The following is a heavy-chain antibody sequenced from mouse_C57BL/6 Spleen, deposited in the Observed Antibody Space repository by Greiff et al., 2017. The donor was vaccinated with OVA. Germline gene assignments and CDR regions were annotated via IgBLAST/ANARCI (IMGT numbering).Heavy chain of an antibody. V-gene: IGHV1-5*01. D-gene: IGHD2-3*01. CDR1: GYTFTSYW. J-gene: IGHJ1*03. CDR2: IYPGNSDT. Sequence: VQLQQSGTVLARPGASVKMSCKTSGYTFTSYWMHWVKQRPGQGLEWIGAIYPGNSDTSYNQKFKGKAKLTAVTSASTAYMELSSLTNEDSAVYYCTRALYDGYYGRYFDVWGTGTTVTVSS. CDR3: TRALYDGYYGRYFDV.